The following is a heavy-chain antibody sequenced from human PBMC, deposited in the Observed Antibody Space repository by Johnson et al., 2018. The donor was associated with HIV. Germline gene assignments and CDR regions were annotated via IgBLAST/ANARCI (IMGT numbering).Heavy chain of an antibody. CDR1: GFTFSSYA. CDR2: ISYDGSNK. CDR3: GRDVGGSDAFDI. D-gene: IGHD1-26*01. V-gene: IGHV3-30-3*01. Sequence: QVQLVESGGGVVQPGRSLRLSCAASGFTFSSYAMHWVRQAPGKGLEWVAVISYDGSNKYYADSVKGRFTISRDNSKNTLYLQMNSLRAEDTAVYYCGRDVGGSDAFDIWGQGTMVTVSS. J-gene: IGHJ3*02.